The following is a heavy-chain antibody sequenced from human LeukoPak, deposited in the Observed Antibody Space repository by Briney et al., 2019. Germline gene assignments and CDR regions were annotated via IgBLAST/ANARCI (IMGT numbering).Heavy chain of an antibody. V-gene: IGHV3-74*01. Sequence: PGGSLRLSCAASGFTFSSYWMHWVRQAPGKGLVWVSRINSDGGSTNYADSVKGRFTISRDNAKNTLYLQMNNLRAEDTAVYYCARVGYSSTWYVDYWGQGTLVTVSS. J-gene: IGHJ4*02. CDR2: INSDGGST. D-gene: IGHD6-13*01. CDR3: ARVGYSSTWYVDY. CDR1: GFTFSSYW.